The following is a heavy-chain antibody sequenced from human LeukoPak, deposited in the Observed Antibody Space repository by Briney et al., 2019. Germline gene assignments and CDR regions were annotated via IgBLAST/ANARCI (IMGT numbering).Heavy chain of an antibody. CDR2: IKQDGSEN. Sequence: GGSLRLSCAASGFTFSDFRMSWVRKAPGKGLEWVAIIKQDGSENYYLDSVKGRFTISRDNTKNSLYLQMNSLRAEDTAVYYCARASANYWGQGTLVTVSS. D-gene: IGHD3-3*01. V-gene: IGHV3-7*01. CDR1: GFTFSDFR. J-gene: IGHJ4*02. CDR3: ARASANY.